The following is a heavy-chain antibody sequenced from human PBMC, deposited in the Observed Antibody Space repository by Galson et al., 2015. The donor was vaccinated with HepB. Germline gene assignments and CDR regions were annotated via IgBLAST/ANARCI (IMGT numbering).Heavy chain of an antibody. CDR3: TRAPYGAARMYYFDY. CDR2: IYSTGAT. CDR1: GFSASNNY. D-gene: IGHD6-6*01. J-gene: IGHJ4*02. Sequence: SLRLSCAASGFSASNNYMSWVRQAPGKGLEWVSIIYSTGATFYADSVKGRFNISRDNSKNTLFLQMDSLRADDTAVYFCTRAPYGAARMYYFDYWGQGARVTVSS. V-gene: IGHV3-66*01.